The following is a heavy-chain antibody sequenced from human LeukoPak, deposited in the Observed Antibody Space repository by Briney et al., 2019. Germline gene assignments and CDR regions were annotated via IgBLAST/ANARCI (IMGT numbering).Heavy chain of an antibody. V-gene: IGHV3-48*01. CDR3: AKGAAVAVLDS. CDR2: ISSSSSTI. CDR1: GFTFSSYS. Sequence: GGSLRLSCAASGFTFSSYSMNWVRQAPGKGLEWVSYISSSSSTIYYADSVKGRFTISRDNSKNTLYLQMNSLRAEDTAVYYCAKGAAVAVLDSWGQGTLVTVSS. J-gene: IGHJ4*02. D-gene: IGHD6-19*01.